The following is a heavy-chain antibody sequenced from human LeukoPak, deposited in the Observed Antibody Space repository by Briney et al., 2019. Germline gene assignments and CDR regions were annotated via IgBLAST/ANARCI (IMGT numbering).Heavy chain of an antibody. V-gene: IGHV3-53*01. CDR2: IYSGGST. CDR3: ARTAVIAVAGEQFDY. J-gene: IGHJ4*02. Sequence: PGGSLRLSCAASGFTVSSNYMSWVRQAPGKGLEWVSVIYSGGSTYYADSVKGRFTISRDNSKNTLYLQMDSLRAEDTAVYYCARTAVIAVAGEQFDYWGQGTLVTVSS. D-gene: IGHD6-19*01. CDR1: GFTVSSNY.